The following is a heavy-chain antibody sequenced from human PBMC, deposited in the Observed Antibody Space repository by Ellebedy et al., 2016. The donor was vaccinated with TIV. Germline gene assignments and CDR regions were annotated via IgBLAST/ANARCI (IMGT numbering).Heavy chain of an antibody. CDR2: IYYSGST. J-gene: IGHJ4*02. CDR1: GGSISSSSYY. Sequence: GSLRLSXTVSGGSISSSSYYWGWIRQPPGKGLEWIGSIYYSGSTYYNPSLKSRVTISVDTSKNQFSLKLSSVTAADTAVYFCARAPTGYYFDYWGQGTLVTVSS. D-gene: IGHD1-1*01. CDR3: ARAPTGYYFDY. V-gene: IGHV4-39*07.